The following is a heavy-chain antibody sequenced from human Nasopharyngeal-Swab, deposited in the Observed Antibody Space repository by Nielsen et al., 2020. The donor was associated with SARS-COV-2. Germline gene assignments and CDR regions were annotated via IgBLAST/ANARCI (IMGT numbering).Heavy chain of an antibody. CDR1: GFTFSDYY. V-gene: IGHV3-11*04. CDR3: ATLGRYGYGRALDY. D-gene: IGHD5-18*01. CDR2: ISNTGTTI. J-gene: IGHJ4*02. Sequence: GESLKISCGASGFTFSDYYMSWIRQAPGKGLEWLSFISNTGTTIYYADSVKGRFTMSRDNDGNSLFLEMNSLRADDTALYYCATLGRYGYGRALDYWGQGTLVTVSS.